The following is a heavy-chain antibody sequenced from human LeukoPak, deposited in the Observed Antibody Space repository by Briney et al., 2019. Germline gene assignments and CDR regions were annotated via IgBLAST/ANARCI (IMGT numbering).Heavy chain of an antibody. CDR3: ARGPSTYDFWSGYPYNWFDP. D-gene: IGHD3-3*01. V-gene: IGHV4-34*01. CDR1: GVSFSGYY. Sequence: SETLSLTCAVYGVSFSGYYWSWIRQPPGKGLEWIGEINHSGSTNYNPSLKSRVTISVDTSKNQFSLKLSSVTAADTAVYYCARGPSTYDFWSGYPYNWFDPWGQGTLVTVSS. CDR2: INHSGST. J-gene: IGHJ5*02.